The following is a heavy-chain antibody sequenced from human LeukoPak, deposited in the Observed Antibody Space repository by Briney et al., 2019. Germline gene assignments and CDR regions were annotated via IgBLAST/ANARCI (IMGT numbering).Heavy chain of an antibody. V-gene: IGHV4-61*02. CDR2: IYTSGST. D-gene: IGHD3-3*01. J-gene: IGHJ6*03. CDR1: GGSISSGDYY. Sequence: SQTLSLTCTVSGGSISSGDYYWSWIRQPAGKGLEWIGRIYTSGSTNYNPSLKSRVTMSVDTSKNQFSLKLSSVTAADTAVYYCARDWPYYDFLPASFGMDVWGKGTTVTVSS. CDR3: ARDWPYYDFLPASFGMDV.